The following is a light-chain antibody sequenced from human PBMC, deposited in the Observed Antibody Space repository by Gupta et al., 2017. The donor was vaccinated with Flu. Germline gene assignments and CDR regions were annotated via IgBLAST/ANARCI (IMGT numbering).Light chain of an antibody. V-gene: IGLV1-51*02. J-gene: IGLJ3*02. CDR3: GTWDSSLSAWV. Sequence: SSSNIGNNYVSWYQHLTGTGPKLLIYENNKRPSGIPDRFSGSRADTSATLGITGLQTGDEADYYCGTWDSSLSAWVFGGGTKLTVL. CDR2: ENN. CDR1: SSNIGNNY.